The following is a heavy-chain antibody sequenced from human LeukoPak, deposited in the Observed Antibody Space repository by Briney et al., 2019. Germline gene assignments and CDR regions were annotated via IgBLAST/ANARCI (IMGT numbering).Heavy chain of an antibody. J-gene: IGHJ4*02. V-gene: IGHV3-23*01. Sequence: GGSLRLSCAASGFTFSSYAMNWVRQAPGKGLEWVSATGSIVVSTFYADSVKGRFTVSRDNSKNTLSLQMNSLRAEDTAVYYCAKDPGVVPAHYFDYWGQGILVTVSS. CDR3: AKDPGVVPAHYFDY. D-gene: IGHD2-2*01. CDR2: TGSIVVST. CDR1: GFTFSSYA.